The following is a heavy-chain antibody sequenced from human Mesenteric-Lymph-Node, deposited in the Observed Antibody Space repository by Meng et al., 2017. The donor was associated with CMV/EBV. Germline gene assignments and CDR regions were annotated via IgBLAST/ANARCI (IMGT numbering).Heavy chain of an antibody. Sequence: SETLSLTCTVSGGSISSSYWSWIRQPPGKGLEWIGYIFYSGSPNYNPSLKSRVTISLDTSKNQFSLKLNSVTAADTAVYYCARDRWALNHWGQGTLVTVSS. J-gene: IGHJ5*02. CDR2: IFYSGSP. V-gene: IGHV4-59*01. D-gene: IGHD4-23*01. CDR3: ARDRWALNH. CDR1: GGSISSSY.